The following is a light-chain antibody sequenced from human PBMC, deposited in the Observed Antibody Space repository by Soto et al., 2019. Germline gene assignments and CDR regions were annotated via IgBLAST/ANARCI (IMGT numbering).Light chain of an antibody. CDR1: SSDIGGYNY. J-gene: IGLJ1*01. Sequence: QSVLTQPASVSGSPGQSITISCTGTSSDIGGYNYVSWYQQHPGKVPILMIFEVSNRPSGVSYRFSGSKSGNTASLTISGLQAEDEADYYCSSYTGSSTLYVFGTVTKLTVL. CDR2: EVS. CDR3: SSYTGSSTLYV. V-gene: IGLV2-14*01.